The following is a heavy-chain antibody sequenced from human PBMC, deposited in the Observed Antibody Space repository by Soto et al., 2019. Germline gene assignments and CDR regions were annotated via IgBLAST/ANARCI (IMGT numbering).Heavy chain of an antibody. V-gene: IGHV4-39*01. CDR1: GGSISSDNYY. CDR2: IYYSGST. J-gene: IGHJ6*03. Sequence: SETLSLTCTVSGGSISSDNYYWGWIRQPPGKGLEWIGSIYYSGSTYYNPSLKSRVTISVDTSKNQFSLKLSSVTAADTAVYYCARQPLYSGYDYGPLGYYCYYMDVWGKGTTVTVSS. CDR3: ARQPLYSGYDYGPLGYYCYYMDV. D-gene: IGHD5-12*01.